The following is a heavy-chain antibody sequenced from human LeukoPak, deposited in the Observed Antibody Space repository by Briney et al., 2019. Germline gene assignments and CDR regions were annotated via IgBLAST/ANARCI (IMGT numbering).Heavy chain of an antibody. CDR2: IRASDGYT. CDR1: GFSFTGYA. Sequence: GGSLRLSCAASGFSFTGYAMSWVRQAPGKGLEWVSAIRASDGYTEYADSVKGRFTISRDNSKKTLYLQMRSLRAEDTAIYYCARDPNGDYIGAFDFGGQGTLVTVSS. V-gene: IGHV3-23*01. J-gene: IGHJ3*01. D-gene: IGHD4-17*01. CDR3: ARDPNGDYIGAFDF.